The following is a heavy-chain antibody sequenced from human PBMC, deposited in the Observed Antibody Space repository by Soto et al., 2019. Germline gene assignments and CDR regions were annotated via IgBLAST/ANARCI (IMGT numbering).Heavy chain of an antibody. V-gene: IGHV1-69*12. Sequence: QVQLVQSGVEVKKPGSSVKVSCKASGGTFSSYAISWVRQAPGQGLEWMGGIIPIFGTANYAQKFQGRVTITADESTSTAYMELSSLRSEDTAVYYCARDNGPSPVRYYYGMDVWGQGTTVTVSS. CDR2: IIPIFGTA. CDR3: ARDNGPSPVRYYYGMDV. J-gene: IGHJ6*02. CDR1: GGTFSSYA.